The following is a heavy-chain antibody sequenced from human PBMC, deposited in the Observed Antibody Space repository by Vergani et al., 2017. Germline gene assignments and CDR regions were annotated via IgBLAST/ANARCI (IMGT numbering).Heavy chain of an antibody. CDR3: ASSSSIAARPYAFDI. J-gene: IGHJ3*02. V-gene: IGHV1-3*01. CDR2: INAGNGNT. CDR1: GYTFTSYA. Sequence: QVQLVQSGAEVKKPGASVKVSCKASGYTFTSYAMHWVRQAPGQRLEWMGWINAGNGNTKYSQKFQGGVTITRDTSASTAYMELSSVRSEDTAVYYCASSSSIAARPYAFDIWGQGTMVTVSS. D-gene: IGHD6-6*01.